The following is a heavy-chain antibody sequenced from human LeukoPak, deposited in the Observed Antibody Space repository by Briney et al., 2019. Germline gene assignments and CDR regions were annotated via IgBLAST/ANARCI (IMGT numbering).Heavy chain of an antibody. V-gene: IGHV1-69*02. CDR1: GGTFSSYT. CDR2: IIPILGIA. J-gene: IGHJ1*01. D-gene: IGHD3-3*01. CDR3: ATLYYDFWSGYQNAEYFQH. Sequence: ASVKVSCKASGGTFSSYTISWVRQAPGQGLEWMGRIIPILGIANYAQKFQGRVTITADKSTSTDYMELSSLRSEDTAVYYCATLYYDFWSGYQNAEYFQHWGQGTLVTVSS.